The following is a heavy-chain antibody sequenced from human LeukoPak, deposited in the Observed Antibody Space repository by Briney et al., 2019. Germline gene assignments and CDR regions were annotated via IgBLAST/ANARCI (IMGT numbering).Heavy chain of an antibody. V-gene: IGHV2-5*02. CDR1: GFSLSTIGVG. CDR2: IYWDDDK. CDR3: AHSPIAVAGTGFDP. Sequence: SGPTLVNPPQTLTLTCTFSGFSLSTIGVGVGWIRQPQGRALEWLALIYWDDDKRYSPSLKSRLTITKDTSKNQVVLTMTNMDPVDTATYYCAHSPIAVAGTGFDPWGQGTLVTVSS. J-gene: IGHJ5*02. D-gene: IGHD6-19*01.